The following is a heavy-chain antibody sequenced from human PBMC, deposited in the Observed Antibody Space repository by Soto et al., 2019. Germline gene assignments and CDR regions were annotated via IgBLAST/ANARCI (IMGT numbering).Heavy chain of an antibody. CDR3: VRDIGQYFRSGYMDV. Sequence: EVQLVESGGGLVKPGESLRLSCAASGFTFYSFSMNWVRQAAGRGPEWVSSIDTTSNYIYYADSVRGRFTISRDNAKDSLYLQMYSLRAEDTAVYYCVRDIGQYFRSGYMDVCGRGTTVTVSS. J-gene: IGHJ6*03. CDR2: IDTTSNYI. CDR1: GFTFYSFS. D-gene: IGHD3-9*01. V-gene: IGHV3-21*01.